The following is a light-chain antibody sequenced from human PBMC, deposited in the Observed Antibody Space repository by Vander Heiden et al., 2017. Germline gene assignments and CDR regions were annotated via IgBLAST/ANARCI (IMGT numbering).Light chain of an antibody. V-gene: IGKV3-11*01. CDR3: QQRSNWPFT. CDR2: DAS. CDR1: QSVSSY. Sequence: EIVLTQSPATLSLSPGERATLSCRASQSVSSYLAWYQQKPGQAPKLLIYDASSRATGIPARFSGSGSGTDFTLTISSLEPEDFAIYYCQQRSNWPFTFGQGTQLEIK. J-gene: IGKJ5*01.